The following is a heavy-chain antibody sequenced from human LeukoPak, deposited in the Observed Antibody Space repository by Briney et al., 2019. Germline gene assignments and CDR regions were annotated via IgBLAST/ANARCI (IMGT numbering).Heavy chain of an antibody. D-gene: IGHD4-17*01. Sequence: GGSLGLSCAASGFTFSSYAVSWVRQAPGKGLEWVSAISGSGGSTYYADSVKGRFTISRDNSKNTLYLQMNSLRAEDTAVYYCAKDHGDYFDYWGQGTLVTVSS. V-gene: IGHV3-23*01. J-gene: IGHJ4*02. CDR2: ISGSGGST. CDR1: GFTFSSYA. CDR3: AKDHGDYFDY.